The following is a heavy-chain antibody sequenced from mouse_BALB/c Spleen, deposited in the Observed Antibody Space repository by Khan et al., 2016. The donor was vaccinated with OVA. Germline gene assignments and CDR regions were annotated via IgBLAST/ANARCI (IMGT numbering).Heavy chain of an antibody. Sequence: QVQLQQSGAELARPGASVKLSCKASGYSFTDYYINWVKQRTGQGLEWIGEISPGSGDTYYNEKFKGKATLTADKSSSPAYMQLSSLTSEASAVYFGARRNYFGYTFAYWGQGTLVTVSA. CDR3: ARRNYFGYTFAY. J-gene: IGHJ3*01. CDR1: GYSFTDYY. V-gene: IGHV1-77*01. CDR2: ISPGSGDT. D-gene: IGHD1-2*01.